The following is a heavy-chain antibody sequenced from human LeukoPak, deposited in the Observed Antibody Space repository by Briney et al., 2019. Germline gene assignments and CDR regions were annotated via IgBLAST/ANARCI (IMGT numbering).Heavy chain of an antibody. CDR2: ISYDGSNK. CDR1: GFTFSSYG. J-gene: IGHJ4*02. D-gene: IGHD1-26*01. Sequence: GGSLRLSCAASGFTFSSYGMHWVRQAPGKGLEWVAVISYDGSNKYYADSVKGRFTISRDNSKNTLYLQMNSLKTEDTAVYYCTTERELPTLLDYWGQGTLVTVSS. V-gene: IGHV3-30*03. CDR3: TTERELPTLLDY.